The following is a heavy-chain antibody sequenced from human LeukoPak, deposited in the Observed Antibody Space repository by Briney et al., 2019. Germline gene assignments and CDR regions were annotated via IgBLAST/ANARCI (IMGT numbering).Heavy chain of an antibody. D-gene: IGHD2-2*01. Sequence: PSETLSLTCAVSGGSISSGGYSWSWIWQPPGKGLEWIGYIYHSGSTYYNLALKSRVTISVDRSKTQFSLKLSSVPAADTAVYYCARVARYCSSPSCYLIFDSWGQGTLVTVSS. J-gene: IGHJ4*02. CDR2: IYHSGST. CDR3: ARVARYCSSPSCYLIFDS. CDR1: GGSISSGGYS. V-gene: IGHV4-30-2*01.